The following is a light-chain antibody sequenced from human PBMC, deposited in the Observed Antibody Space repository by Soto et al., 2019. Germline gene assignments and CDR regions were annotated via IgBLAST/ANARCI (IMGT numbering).Light chain of an antibody. J-gene: IGKJ1*01. Sequence: EIVLTQSPATLSLSPGEGATLSCMASQSVNNYLAWYQQRPGQAPRLLIYAASNRAAGIPDRFSGSGSGTDFTLTISRLEPEDFAVYYCQQYGSSPRTFGQGTKVDIK. V-gene: IGKV3-20*01. CDR2: AAS. CDR3: QQYGSSPRT. CDR1: QSVNNY.